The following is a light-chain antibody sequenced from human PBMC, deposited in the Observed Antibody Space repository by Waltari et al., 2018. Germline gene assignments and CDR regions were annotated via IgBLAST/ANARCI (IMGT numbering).Light chain of an antibody. CDR1: SRDAGFYNY. V-gene: IGLV2-8*01. CDR3: SSYAGTTSV. Sequence: QFALTQPPPASGAPGPSVTIPCPGTSRDAGFYNYVPWYQKHPGKAPKLMIYEVHKRPSGVPDRFSGSKSGNTASLTVSGLQAEDEADYYCSSYAGTTSVFGTGTKVTVL. J-gene: IGLJ1*01. CDR2: EVH.